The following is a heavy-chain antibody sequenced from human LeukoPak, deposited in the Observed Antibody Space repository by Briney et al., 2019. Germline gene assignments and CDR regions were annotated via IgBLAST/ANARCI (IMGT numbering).Heavy chain of an antibody. J-gene: IGHJ5*02. CDR3: ARDRKLVRGVIIARNWFDP. D-gene: IGHD3-10*01. Sequence: ASVKVSCKASGYTFTSYYMHWVRQAPGQGLEWMGIINPSGGSTSYAQKFQGRVTMTRDMSTSTVYMELSSLRSEDTAVYYCARDRKLVRGVIIARNWFDPWGQGTLVTVSS. CDR1: GYTFTSYY. CDR2: INPSGGST. V-gene: IGHV1-46*01.